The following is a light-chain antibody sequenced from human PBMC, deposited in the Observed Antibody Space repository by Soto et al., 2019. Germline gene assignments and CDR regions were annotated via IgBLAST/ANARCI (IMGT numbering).Light chain of an antibody. Sequence: DMVMTQSPATLSVSPGERATLSCRASQSVSSNLAWYQQKPGQAPRLLIYGASTRATGIPARFSGSGSGTDFTLTISSLEPEDFAVYYCQQRSNWPPATFGQGTRLEIK. CDR1: QSVSSN. V-gene: IGKV3-11*01. J-gene: IGKJ5*01. CDR3: QQRSNWPPAT. CDR2: GAS.